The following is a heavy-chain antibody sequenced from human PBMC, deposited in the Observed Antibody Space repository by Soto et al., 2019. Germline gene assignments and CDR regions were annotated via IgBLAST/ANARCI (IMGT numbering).Heavy chain of an antibody. J-gene: IGHJ4*02. Sequence: QVQLVQSGAEVKNPGASVRVSCKASGYTFTSHSMHWVRQAPGRSLEWMGKIKTGNGDTQYSQKFQGRVTITRDTSATTAYMELRSLTSEDTAVYFCARVIPTSWGMWDSWGQGTLVTVSS. CDR3: ARVIPTSWGMWDS. CDR1: GYTFTSHS. V-gene: IGHV1-3*04. CDR2: IKTGNGDT. D-gene: IGHD3-16*01.